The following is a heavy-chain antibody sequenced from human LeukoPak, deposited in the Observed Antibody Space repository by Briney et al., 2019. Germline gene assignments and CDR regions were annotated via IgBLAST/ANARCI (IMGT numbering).Heavy chain of an antibody. CDR3: ARGRWLQALYYSDY. Sequence: GGSLRLSCAASGFTFSSYWMTWVRQAPGKGLESVASIKQDGSEKYYVDSVEGRFAISRDNAKNSLHLQMNSLRAEDTAVYYCARGRWLQALYYSDYWGQGTLVTVSS. CDR2: IKQDGSEK. CDR1: GFTFSSYW. V-gene: IGHV3-7*04. D-gene: IGHD5-24*01. J-gene: IGHJ4*02.